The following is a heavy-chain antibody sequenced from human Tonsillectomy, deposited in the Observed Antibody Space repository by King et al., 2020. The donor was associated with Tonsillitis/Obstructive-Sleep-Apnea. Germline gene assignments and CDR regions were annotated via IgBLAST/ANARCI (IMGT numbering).Heavy chain of an antibody. CDR3: ARDKTHHYDFWSRKSYYYYYMDV. V-gene: IGHV6-1*01. CDR1: GDSVSSNSAA. D-gene: IGHD3-3*01. Sequence: VQLQQSGPGLVKPSQTLSLTCAISGDSVSSNSAAWNWIRQSPSRGLEWLGRTYYRSKWYNDYAVSVKSRITINPDTSKNQFSLQLNSVTPEDTAVYYCARDKTHHYDFWSRKSYYYYYMDVWGKGTTVTVSS. J-gene: IGHJ6*03. CDR2: TYYRSKWYN.